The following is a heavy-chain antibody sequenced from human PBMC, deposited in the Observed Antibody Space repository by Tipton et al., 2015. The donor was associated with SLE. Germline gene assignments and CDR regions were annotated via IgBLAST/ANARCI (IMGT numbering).Heavy chain of an antibody. V-gene: IGHV3-33*01. Sequence: SLRLSCAASRFTLSSYGMHCVRHGPGKGIEWVTFIWYDGIKKYYADSVKGRFTISRDNSRNTLYLQMNTLGAEDTAVYYCARDFYGDYSKFDYWGQGTLVTVSS. CDR2: IWYDGIKK. CDR3: ARDFYGDYSKFDY. CDR1: RFTLSSYG. D-gene: IGHD4-17*01. J-gene: IGHJ4*02.